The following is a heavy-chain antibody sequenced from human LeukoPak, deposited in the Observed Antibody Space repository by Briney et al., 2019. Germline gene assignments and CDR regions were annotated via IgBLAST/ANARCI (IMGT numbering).Heavy chain of an antibody. J-gene: IGHJ5*02. CDR3: ARAPTEYYYGSGNKGGFDP. Sequence: SETLSLTCAVSGGSISSSNWWSWVRQLPGKGLEWIGEIYHSGSTNYNPSLKSRVTISVDKSKNQFSLKLSSVTAADTAVYYCARAPTEYYYGSGNKGGFDPWGQGTLVTVSS. V-gene: IGHV4-4*02. D-gene: IGHD3-10*01. CDR2: IYHSGST. CDR1: GGSISSSNW.